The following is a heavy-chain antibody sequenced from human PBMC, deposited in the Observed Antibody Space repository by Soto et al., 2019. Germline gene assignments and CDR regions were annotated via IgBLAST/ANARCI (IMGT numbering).Heavy chain of an antibody. CDR1: GFTLGNYA. J-gene: IGHJ4*02. CDR2: ITGSGGCT. D-gene: IGHD6-13*01. V-gene: IGHV3-23*01. Sequence: GGSLRLSCAVSGFTLGNYAMIWVRQAPGKGLEWVSFITGSGGCTYYADSVKGRFTISRDNSKNTLYLQMNSLRAEDTAVYYCAAEGAAAAHYWGQGTLVTVSS. CDR3: AAEGAAAAHY.